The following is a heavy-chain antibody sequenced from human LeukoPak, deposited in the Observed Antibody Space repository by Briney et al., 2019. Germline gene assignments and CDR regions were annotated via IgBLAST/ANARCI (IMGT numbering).Heavy chain of an antibody. V-gene: IGHV3-21*01. CDR3: GGEFSSSPASMDV. D-gene: IGHD6-13*01. CDR1: GFTSGSYS. J-gene: IGHJ6*02. CDR2: ISSSSDYI. Sequence: PGGSLRLSCAASGFTSGSYSMNWVRQAPGKGLEWVSSISSSSDYIYYADSVKGRFTISRDNAKNSLFLQMNSLREEDAAVYYCGGEFSSSPASMDVWGQGTTVTVSS.